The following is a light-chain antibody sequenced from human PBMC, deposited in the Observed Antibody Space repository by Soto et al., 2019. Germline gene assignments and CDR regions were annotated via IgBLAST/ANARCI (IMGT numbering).Light chain of an antibody. V-gene: IGLV2-14*01. CDR1: SSDVGNYKY. CDR2: DAS. Sequence: QSALTQPASVSGSPGQSITISCTGTSSDVGNYKYVSWYQQHPGKAPKLMIYDASNRPSGVSNRFSGSKSGNTASLTISGLQAEDEADYYCSSYTSNSTRVFGTGTKLTVL. CDR3: SSYTSNSTRV. J-gene: IGLJ1*01.